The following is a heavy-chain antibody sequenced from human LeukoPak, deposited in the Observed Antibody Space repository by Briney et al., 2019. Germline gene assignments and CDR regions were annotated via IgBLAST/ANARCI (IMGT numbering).Heavy chain of an antibody. D-gene: IGHD3-10*01. CDR3: AGFTFFRGVITFDY. CDR2: INHRGST. Sequence: GSLRLSCAASGFIVSNNHINWIRQAPGKGLEWIGEINHRGSTNYNPSLKRRVAISVDTSKNQFSLKLGSVTAADTAVYSCAGFTFFRGVITFDYWGQGTLVTVSS. V-gene: IGHV4-34*08. J-gene: IGHJ4*02. CDR1: GFIVSNNH.